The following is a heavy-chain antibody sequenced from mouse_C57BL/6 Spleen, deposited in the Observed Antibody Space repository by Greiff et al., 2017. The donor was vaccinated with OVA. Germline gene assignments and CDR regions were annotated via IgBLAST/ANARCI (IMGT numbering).Heavy chain of an antibody. CDR1: GYTFTGYW. D-gene: IGHD1-1*01. V-gene: IGHV1-9*01. CDR3: ARWGYYYGSSYWFAY. Sequence: QVQLKQSGAELMKPGASVKLSCKATGYTFTGYWIEWVKQRPGHGLEWIGEILPGSGSTNYNEKFKGKATFTADTSSNTAYMQLSSLTTEDSAIYYCARWGYYYGSSYWFAYWGQGTLVTVSA. J-gene: IGHJ3*01. CDR2: ILPGSGST.